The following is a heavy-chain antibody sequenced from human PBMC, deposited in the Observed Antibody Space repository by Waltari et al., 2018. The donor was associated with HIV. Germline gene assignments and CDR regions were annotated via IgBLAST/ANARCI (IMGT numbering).Heavy chain of an antibody. CDR3: AHYDRQTTPYAEYFQH. Sequence: QITLKESGPTLVKPTQTLTLTCTFSGFSLSTSGVGVGCIRQPPGKALEWLALIHWNDDKRYSPSLKSRLTITKDTSKNQVVLTMTNMDPVDTATYYCAHYDRQTTPYAEYFQHWGQGTLVTVSS. V-gene: IGHV2-5*01. CDR2: IHWNDDK. D-gene: IGHD4-17*01. CDR1: GFSLSTSGVG. J-gene: IGHJ1*01.